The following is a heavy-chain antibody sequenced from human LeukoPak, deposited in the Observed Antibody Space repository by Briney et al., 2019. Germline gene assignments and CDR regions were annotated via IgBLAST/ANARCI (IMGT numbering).Heavy chain of an antibody. CDR3: ARVRAATASYFDY. D-gene: IGHD6-25*01. J-gene: IGHJ4*02. CDR2: IYYSGST. CDR1: GGSISSGGYY. Sequence: SETLSLTCTVSGGSISSGGYYWSWIRQHPGKGLEWIGYIYYSGSTYYNPSLESRVTISVDTSKNQFSLKLSSVTAADTAVYYCARVRAATASYFDYWGQGTLVTVSS. V-gene: IGHV4-31*03.